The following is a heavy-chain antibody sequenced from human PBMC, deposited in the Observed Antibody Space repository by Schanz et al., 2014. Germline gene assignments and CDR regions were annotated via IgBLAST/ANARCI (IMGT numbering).Heavy chain of an antibody. CDR3: ARVQDDILTGSEYYYGMDV. D-gene: IGHD3-9*01. Sequence: VQLVQSGAEVKRPGASVRVSCKASGYTFTSYDFNWVRQAPGQGLEWMGWISAYNGNTNYAQKLQGRVTMTTDTSTSTAYMELRSLRSDDTAVYYCARVQDDILTGSEYYYGMDVWGQGTTVTVSS. CDR2: ISAYNGNT. J-gene: IGHJ6*02. V-gene: IGHV1-18*01. CDR1: GYTFTSYD.